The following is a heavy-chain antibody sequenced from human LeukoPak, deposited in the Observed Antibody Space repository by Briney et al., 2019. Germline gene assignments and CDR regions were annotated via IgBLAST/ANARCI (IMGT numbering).Heavy chain of an antibody. D-gene: IGHD2-2*01. CDR3: ARVDIPAATSRWE. CDR1: GYTFTGYY. V-gene: IGHV1-2*02. J-gene: IGHJ4*02. Sequence: ASVKVSCKASGYTFTGYYMHWVRQAPGQGLEWMGWINPNSGGTNYAQKFQGRVTMTRDTSISTAYMELSRLRSDDTAVYYCARVDIPAATSRWEWGQGTLLTVSS. CDR2: INPNSGGT.